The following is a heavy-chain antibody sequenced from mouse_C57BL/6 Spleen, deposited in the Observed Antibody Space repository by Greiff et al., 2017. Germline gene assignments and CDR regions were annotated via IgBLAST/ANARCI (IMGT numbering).Heavy chain of an antibody. D-gene: IGHD2-2*01. CDR2: ISYDGSN. V-gene: IGHV3-6*01. CDR1: GYSITSGYY. J-gene: IGHJ4*01. CDR3: ARLYYGYDDAMDY. Sequence: EVKLQASGPGLVKPSQSLSLTCSVTGYSITSGYYWNWIRQFPGNKLEWMGYISYDGSNNYNPALKNRISITRDTSKNQFFLKLNSVTTEDTATYYCARLYYGYDDAMDYWGQGTSVTVSS.